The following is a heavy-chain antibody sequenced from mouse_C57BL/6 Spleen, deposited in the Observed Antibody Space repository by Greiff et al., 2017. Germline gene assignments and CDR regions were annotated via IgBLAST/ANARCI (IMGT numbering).Heavy chain of an antibody. J-gene: IGHJ2*01. D-gene: IGHD3-2*02. V-gene: IGHV1-64*01. CDR2: IHPNSGST. CDR1: GYTFTSYW. Sequence: QVQLQQPGAELVKPGASVKLSCKASGYTFTSYWMPWVKQRPGQGLEWIGMIHPNSGSTNYNEKFKSKATLTVDKSSSTAYMQLSILTSEDSAVYYCARGDSSGSYYFDYWGQGTTLTVSS. CDR3: ARGDSSGSYYFDY.